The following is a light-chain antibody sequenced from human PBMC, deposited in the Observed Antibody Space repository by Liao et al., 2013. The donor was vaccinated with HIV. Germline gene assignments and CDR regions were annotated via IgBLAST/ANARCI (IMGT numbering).Light chain of an antibody. Sequence: SDELTQPSSVSVSPGQTATITCSGDELGDKYASWYQQRPGQSPVLVIYQDTKRPSGIPGRFSGSSSGNTGTLTISGTQAVDEADYYCQAWDSGTAVFGGGTKLTVL. CDR3: QAWDSGTAV. CDR2: QDT. J-gene: IGLJ3*02. V-gene: IGLV3-1*01. CDR1: ELGDKY.